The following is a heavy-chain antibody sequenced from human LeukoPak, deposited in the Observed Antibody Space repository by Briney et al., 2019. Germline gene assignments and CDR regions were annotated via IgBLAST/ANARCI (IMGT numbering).Heavy chain of an antibody. CDR2: THTPGST. D-gene: IGHD3-22*01. V-gene: IGHV4-61*02. CDR1: GGSISSGSYY. Sequence: PSETLSLTCTVSGGSISSGSYYWSSTRQPAGKGLEWIGRTHTPGSTNHNPSLKSRVTISMNTSENQFSLKLSSVTAADTAVYYCARETPPYDNPDYWGQGALVTVSS. CDR3: ARETPPYDNPDY. J-gene: IGHJ4*02.